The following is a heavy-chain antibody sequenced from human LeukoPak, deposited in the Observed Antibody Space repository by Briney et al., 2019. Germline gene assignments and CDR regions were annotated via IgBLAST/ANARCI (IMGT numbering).Heavy chain of an antibody. D-gene: IGHD5-12*01. CDR2: IYTSGST. CDR3: ARDLSGYDYYYYYMDV. CDR1: GGSLSSYY. Sequence: SETLSLTCTVSGGSLSSYYWSWIRHPAGKGLEWIGRIYTSGSTNYNPSLKSRVTISVDKSKNQFSLKLSSVTAADTAVYYCARDLSGYDYYYYYMDVWGKGTTVTVSS. J-gene: IGHJ6*03. V-gene: IGHV4-4*07.